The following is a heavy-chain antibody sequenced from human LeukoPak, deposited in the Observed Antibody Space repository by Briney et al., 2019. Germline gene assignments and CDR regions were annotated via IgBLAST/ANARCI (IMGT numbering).Heavy chain of an antibody. J-gene: IGHJ4*02. CDR3: ARASDSSGYYG. Sequence: ETLSLTCTVSGGSISSYYWSWIRQPPGKGLEWIGYIYYSGSTNYNPSLKSRVTISVDTSKNQFSLKLSSVTAADTAVYYCARASDSSGYYGWGQGTLVTVSS. V-gene: IGHV4-59*01. CDR1: GGSISSYY. CDR2: IYYSGST. D-gene: IGHD3-22*01.